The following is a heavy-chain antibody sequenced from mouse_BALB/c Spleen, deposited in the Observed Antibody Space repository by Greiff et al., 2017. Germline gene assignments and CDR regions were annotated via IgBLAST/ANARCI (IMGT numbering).Heavy chain of an antibody. J-gene: IGHJ4*01. CDR3: ASEYDVGYAMDY. Sequence: VQLQQSGAELVRPGSSVKISCKASGYAFSSYWMNWVKQRPGQGLEWIGQIYPGDGDTNYNGKFKGKATLTADKSSSTAYMQLSSLTSEDSAVYFCASEYDVGYAMDYWGQGTSVTVSS. V-gene: IGHV1-80*01. CDR2: IYPGDGDT. D-gene: IGHD2-4*01. CDR1: GYAFSSYW.